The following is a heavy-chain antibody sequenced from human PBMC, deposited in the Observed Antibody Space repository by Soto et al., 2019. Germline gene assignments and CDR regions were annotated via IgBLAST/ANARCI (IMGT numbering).Heavy chain of an antibody. CDR1: GGSFSGYY. J-gene: IGHJ4*02. Sequence: SETLSLTCAVYGGSFSGYYWSWIRQPPGKGLEWIGEINHSGSTNYNPSLKSRVTISVDTSKNQFSLKLSSVTAADTAVYYCARDSSGIGLIDYWGQGTLVTVSS. CDR2: INHSGST. D-gene: IGHD3-10*01. CDR3: ARDSSGIGLIDY. V-gene: IGHV4-34*01.